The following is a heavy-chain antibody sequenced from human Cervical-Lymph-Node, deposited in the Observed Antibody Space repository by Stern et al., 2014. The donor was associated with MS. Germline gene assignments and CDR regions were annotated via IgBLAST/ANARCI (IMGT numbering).Heavy chain of an antibody. CDR3: ATDYNY. J-gene: IGHJ4*02. V-gene: IGHV1-24*01. CDR1: GSTLSEFS. Sequence: HVQLVESGAEVKKPGASVKVSCKVSGSTLSEFSMHWVRQAPGKGLEWMGNFDPEDGEAIYAQRFQGRVTMTADTSTDTAYMELSSLRSEDTAVYYCATDYNYWGQGTLVTVSS. D-gene: IGHD4-11*01. CDR2: FDPEDGEA.